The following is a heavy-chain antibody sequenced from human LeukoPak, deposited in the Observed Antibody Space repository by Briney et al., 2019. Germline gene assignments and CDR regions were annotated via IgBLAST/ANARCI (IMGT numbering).Heavy chain of an antibody. Sequence: GGSLRLSCAVSGFTFSSYEMRWVRQAPGKGLEWVAYINRSGSTIYYADSVKGRFTLSRDNAENSLYLQMNRLRAEETAVNYCARGWWQLPFDYWGQGTLVTVSS. CDR2: INRSGSTI. D-gene: IGHD1-26*01. J-gene: IGHJ4*02. V-gene: IGHV3-48*03. CDR3: ARGWWQLPFDY. CDR1: GFTFSSYE.